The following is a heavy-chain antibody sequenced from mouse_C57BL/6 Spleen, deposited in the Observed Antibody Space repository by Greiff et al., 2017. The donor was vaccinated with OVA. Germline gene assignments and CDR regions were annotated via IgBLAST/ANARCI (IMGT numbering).Heavy chain of an antibody. Sequence: VQLQQSGAELVRPGASVKLSCTASGFNIKDYYMHWVKQRPEQGLEWIGRIDPEDGDTEYAPKFQGKATMTADTSSNTAYLQLSSLTSEDPAVYYCTTDYGSVPYYFDYWGQGTTLTVSS. CDR2: IDPEDGDT. CDR1: GFNIKDYY. D-gene: IGHD1-1*01. CDR3: TTDYGSVPYYFDY. J-gene: IGHJ2*01. V-gene: IGHV14-1*01.